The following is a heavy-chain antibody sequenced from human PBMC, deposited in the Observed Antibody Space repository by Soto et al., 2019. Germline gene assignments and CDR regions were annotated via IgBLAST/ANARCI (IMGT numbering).Heavy chain of an antibody. V-gene: IGHV4-31*03. Sequence: SETLSLTCTVSGGSISNGGYYWTWIRQHPGKGLEWIGYIYYSGSTYYNPSLKSRVTISVDTSKNQFSLKLTSATAADTAVYYCARDVTDFWSGHEGMDVWGQGTTVTVSS. J-gene: IGHJ6*02. CDR1: GGSISNGGYY. CDR3: ARDVTDFWSGHEGMDV. D-gene: IGHD3-3*01. CDR2: IYYSGST.